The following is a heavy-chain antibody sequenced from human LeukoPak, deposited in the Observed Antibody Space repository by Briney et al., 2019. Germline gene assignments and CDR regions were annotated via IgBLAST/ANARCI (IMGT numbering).Heavy chain of an antibody. Sequence: PGGSLRLSCAASGFTFSSYGMHWVRQAPGKGLEWVAFIRYDGSNKYYADSVKGRFTISRDNSKNTLYLQMNSLRAEDTAVYYCARNGRYCSSTSCYTEFDYWGQGTLVTVSS. D-gene: IGHD2-2*02. J-gene: IGHJ4*02. CDR1: GFTFSSYG. CDR2: IRYDGSNK. CDR3: ARNGRYCSSTSCYTEFDY. V-gene: IGHV3-30*02.